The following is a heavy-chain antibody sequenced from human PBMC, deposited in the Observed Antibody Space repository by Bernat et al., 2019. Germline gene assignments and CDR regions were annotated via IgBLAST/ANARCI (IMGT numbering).Heavy chain of an antibody. D-gene: IGHD2-15*01. CDR3: APYCSGGSCYLFDY. CDR2: ISDSGGNT. J-gene: IGHJ4*02. V-gene: IGHV3-23*01. Sequence: EVQMLESGGGLVQPGGSLRLSCAASGFTFSGYAMGWVRQAPGKGLEWVSSISDSGGNTYYADSVKGLFTISRDNSKNTLYLQMNSLRAEDTAIYYCAPYCSGGSCYLFDYWGQGTLVTVSS. CDR1: GFTFSGYA.